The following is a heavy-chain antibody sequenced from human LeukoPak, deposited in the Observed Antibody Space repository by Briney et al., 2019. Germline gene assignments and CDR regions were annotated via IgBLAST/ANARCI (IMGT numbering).Heavy chain of an antibody. CDR1: GGSISSYY. D-gene: IGHD1-26*01. V-gene: IGHV4-59*01. J-gene: IGHJ4*02. Sequence: SETLSLTCTVSGGSISSYYWSWIRQPPGKGLEWIGYIYYSGSTNYNPSLKSRVTISVDTSKDQFSLKLSSVTAADTAVYYCARAEPSGSYLFDYWGQGTLVTVSS. CDR2: IYYSGST. CDR3: ARAEPSGSYLFDY.